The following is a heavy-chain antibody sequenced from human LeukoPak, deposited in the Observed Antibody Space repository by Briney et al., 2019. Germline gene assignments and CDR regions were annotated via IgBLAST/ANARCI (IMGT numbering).Heavy chain of an antibody. V-gene: IGHV3-21*06. CDR2: MNSNGRNI. D-gene: IGHD2-21*02. Sequence: GGSPRLSCAASGFTFNSYIMSWVRQSPDKGLQWISSMNSNGRNIYYADFVKGRFTISRDNDRSTLFLDLTGLTVEDSGLYYCARVNTAVPRHWGQGTLVTVSS. CDR3: ARVNTAVPRH. CDR1: GFTFNSYI. J-gene: IGHJ1*01.